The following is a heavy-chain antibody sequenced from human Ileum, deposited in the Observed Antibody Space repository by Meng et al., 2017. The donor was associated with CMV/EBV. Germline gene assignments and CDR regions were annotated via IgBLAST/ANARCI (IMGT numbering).Heavy chain of an antibody. D-gene: IGHD5-18*01. CDR3: TTFYSYGFNY. Sequence: GESLKISCAASGFTFSNAWMSWVRQAPGKGLEWVGRIKSKTDGGTTDYVAPVKGRFTISRDDSKNTLDLQMNSLKTEDTAVYYCTTFYSYGFNYWGQGTLVTVSS. CDR2: IKSKTDGGTT. V-gene: IGHV3-15*01. J-gene: IGHJ4*02. CDR1: GFTFSNAW.